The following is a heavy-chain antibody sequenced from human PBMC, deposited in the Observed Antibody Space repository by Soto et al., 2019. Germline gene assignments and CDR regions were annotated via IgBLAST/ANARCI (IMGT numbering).Heavy chain of an antibody. CDR2: ISSSGSTI. D-gene: IGHD3-10*01. CDR3: AREVGVGWFDP. J-gene: IGHJ5*02. Sequence: PWGSLRLSCAASGFTFSSYEMNWVRQAPGKGLEWVSYISSSGSTIYYADSVKGRFPISRDNAKNSLYLQMNSLRAEDTAVYYCAREVGVGWFDPWGQGTLVTVSS. CDR1: GFTFSSYE. V-gene: IGHV3-48*03.